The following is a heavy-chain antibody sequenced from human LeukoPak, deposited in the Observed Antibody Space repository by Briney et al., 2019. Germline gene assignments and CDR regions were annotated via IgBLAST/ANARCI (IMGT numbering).Heavy chain of an antibody. D-gene: IGHD3-10*01. CDR1: GGSFSGYY. V-gene: IGHV4-34*01. CDR2: INHSGST. Sequence: SETLSLTCAVYGGSFSGYYWSWIRQPPGKGLEWIGEINHSGSTNYNPSLKSRVTISVDTSKNQFSLKLSSVTAAVTAVYYCARSKIYGSGTYWFDPWGQGTLVTVSS. J-gene: IGHJ5*02. CDR3: ARSKIYGSGTYWFDP.